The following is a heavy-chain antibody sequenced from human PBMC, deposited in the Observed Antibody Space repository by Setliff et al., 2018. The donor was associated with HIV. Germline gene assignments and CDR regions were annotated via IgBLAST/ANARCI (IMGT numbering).Heavy chain of an antibody. Sequence: SQTLSLTCAISGDSVSSGISGWNWIRQSPSRGLEWLGRTYYYNSKWNTDYAGSVKSRIIINPDTSKNQFSLKLTSVTAADTAVYYCASLSSGSDWYFDLWGRGTLVTVSS. CDR2: TYYYNSKWNT. J-gene: IGHJ2*01. D-gene: IGHD3-22*01. CDR3: ASLSSGSDWYFDL. CDR1: GDSVSSGISG. V-gene: IGHV6-1*01.